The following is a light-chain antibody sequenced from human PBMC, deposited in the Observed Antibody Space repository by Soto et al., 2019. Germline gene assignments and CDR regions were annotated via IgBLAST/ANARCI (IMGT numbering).Light chain of an antibody. Sequence: EIVMTQSPATLSVSPGERATLSCRASQSVSSNLAWYQQKPGQAPRLLIYGASSRATGIPDRFSGSGPGTDFTLTISRLEPEDFAVYYCQQCGSTPPWEFGQGTKVDIK. CDR1: QSVSSN. V-gene: IGKV3-20*01. CDR3: QQCGSTPPWE. J-gene: IGKJ1*01. CDR2: GAS.